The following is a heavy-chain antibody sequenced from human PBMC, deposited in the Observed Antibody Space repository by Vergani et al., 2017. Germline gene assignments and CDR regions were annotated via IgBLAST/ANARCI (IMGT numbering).Heavy chain of an antibody. CDR1: GFSFRSYA. CDR3: AKDVDEWRPYYNGMDV. V-gene: IGHV3-23*01. Sequence: EVQLLESGGGLIQPGGSLRLSCVASGFSFRSYAMNWVRQAPGQGPEWVAAISGSGDSTYYADSKKGRFTISRDNSKNTRYLQMNGLRADYTAIYYCAKDVDEWRPYYNGMDVWGHGSTVTV. J-gene: IGHJ6*02. CDR2: ISGSGDST. D-gene: IGHD3-3*01.